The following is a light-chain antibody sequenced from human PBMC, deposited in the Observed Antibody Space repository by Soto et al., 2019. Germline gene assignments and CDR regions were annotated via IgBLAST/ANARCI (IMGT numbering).Light chain of an antibody. CDR2: GAS. J-gene: IGKJ1*01. V-gene: IGKV3-20*01. CDR3: QQYGSSPWP. CDR1: QSVSSSY. Sequence: EIVLTQSPGTLSLSPGERATLSCRASQSVSSSYLAWYQQKPCQAPRLLIYGASSRATGIPDRFSGSGSGTDFTLTISRLEPEDFAVYYCQQYGSSPWPFGQGTKVEIK.